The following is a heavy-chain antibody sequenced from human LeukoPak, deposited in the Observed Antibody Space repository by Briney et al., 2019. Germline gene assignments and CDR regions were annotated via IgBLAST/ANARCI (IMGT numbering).Heavy chain of an antibody. CDR3: ARDWEYGEVRGYDAFDI. CDR2: ISGSGGST. D-gene: IGHD4-17*01. V-gene: IGHV3-23*01. J-gene: IGHJ3*02. Sequence: GGSLRLSCAASGFTFSSYAMSWVRQAPGKGLEWVSAISGSGGSTYYADSVKGRFTISRDNSKNTLYLQMNSLRAEDTAVYYCARDWEYGEVRGYDAFDIWGQGTMVTVSS. CDR1: GFTFSSYA.